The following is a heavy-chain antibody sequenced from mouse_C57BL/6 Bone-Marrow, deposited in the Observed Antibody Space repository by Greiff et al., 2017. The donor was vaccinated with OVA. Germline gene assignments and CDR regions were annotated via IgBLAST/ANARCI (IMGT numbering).Heavy chain of an antibody. V-gene: IGHV2-5*01. CDR2: IWRGGST. CDR3: ALIYYYGSRRYFDV. J-gene: IGHJ1*03. Sequence: QVQLQQSGPGLVQPSQSLSITCTVSGFSLTSYGVHWVRQSPGKGLEWLGVIWRGGSTDYNAAFMSRLSITKDNSKSQVFFKMNSLQADDTALYYCALIYYYGSRRYFDVWGTGTTVTVSS. CDR1: GFSLTSYG. D-gene: IGHD1-1*01.